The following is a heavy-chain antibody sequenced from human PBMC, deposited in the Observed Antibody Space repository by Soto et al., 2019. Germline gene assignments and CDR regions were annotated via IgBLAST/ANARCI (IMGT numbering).Heavy chain of an antibody. CDR2: ISGSGGST. D-gene: IGHD3-22*01. CDR3: AKDSVSSGYYLNWFDP. CDR1: GFTFISYA. Sequence: GGALRVSCAASGFTFISYAMSWVRQAPGKGLEWVSAISGSGGSTYYADSVKGRFTISRDNSKNTLYLQMNSLRAEDTAVYYCAKDSVSSGYYLNWFDPWGQGTLVTVSS. V-gene: IGHV3-23*01. J-gene: IGHJ5*02.